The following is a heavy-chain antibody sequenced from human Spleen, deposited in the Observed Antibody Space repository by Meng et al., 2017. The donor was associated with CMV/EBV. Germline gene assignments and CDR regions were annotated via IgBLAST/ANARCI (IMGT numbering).Heavy chain of an antibody. V-gene: IGHV3-30*02. CDR1: GFTFSSYG. J-gene: IGHJ6*02. D-gene: IGHD6-6*01. CDR2: IRYDGSNK. CDR3: AKDTRTGGVALRPTGYGMDV. Sequence: GESLKISCAASGFTFSSYGMHWVRQAPGKGLEWVAFIRYDGSNKYYADPVKGRFTISRDNSKNTLFLQMNSLRAGDTAVYYCAKDTRTGGVALRPTGYGMDVWGQGTTVTVSS.